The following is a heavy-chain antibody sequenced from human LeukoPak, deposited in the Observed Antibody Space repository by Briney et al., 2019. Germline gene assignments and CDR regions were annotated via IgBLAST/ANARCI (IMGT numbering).Heavy chain of an antibody. V-gene: IGHV3-48*03. Sequence: PGGSLRLSCAASGFTFSSYEMNWVRQAPGKGPEWVSYISSSGSIIYYADSVKGRFTVSRDNAKNSLYLQMNSLRAEDTAVYYCARGCYDILTSDYMDVWGKGTTVTISS. J-gene: IGHJ6*03. CDR1: GFTFSSYE. CDR2: ISSSGSII. CDR3: ARGCYDILTSDYMDV. D-gene: IGHD3-9*01.